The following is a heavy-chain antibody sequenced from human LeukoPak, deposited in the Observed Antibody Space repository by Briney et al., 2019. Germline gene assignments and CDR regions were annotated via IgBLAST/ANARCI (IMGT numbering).Heavy chain of an antibody. CDR3: ARSVASSSSFYYMDV. CDR2: IFHSGTT. CDR1: GGSIRGHY. J-gene: IGHJ6*03. V-gene: IGHV4-59*11. D-gene: IGHD6-6*01. Sequence: SETLSLICTVSGGSIRGHYWIWIRRPPGKGLEWIAYIFHSGTTNYNPSLKSRVSISRDMSKNHFSLKMTSVTTADTAVYYCARSVASSSSFYYMDVWGNGTTVTVSS.